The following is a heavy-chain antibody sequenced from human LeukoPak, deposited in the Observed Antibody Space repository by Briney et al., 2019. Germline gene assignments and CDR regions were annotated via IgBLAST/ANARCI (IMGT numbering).Heavy chain of an antibody. Sequence: GGSLRLSCAASGFTFSSYWMHWVRQDPGKGLVWVSAISGSGGSTYYADSVKGRFTISRDNSKNTLYLQMNSLRAEDTAVYYCAKDVVPAAPYYYYYMDVWGKGTTVTVSS. D-gene: IGHD2-2*01. CDR3: AKDVVPAAPYYYYYMDV. V-gene: IGHV3-23*01. CDR2: ISGSGGST. J-gene: IGHJ6*03. CDR1: GFTFSSYW.